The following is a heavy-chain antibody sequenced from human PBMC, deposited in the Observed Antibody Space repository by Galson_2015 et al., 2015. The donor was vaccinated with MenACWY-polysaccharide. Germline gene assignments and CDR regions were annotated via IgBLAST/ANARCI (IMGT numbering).Heavy chain of an antibody. Sequence: SLRLSCAASGFTFSNAWMSWVRQAPGKGLEWVGRIKSKTDGGTTDYAAPVKGRFTISRDDSKNTLYLQMNSLKTEDTAVYYCTTDRPIVTGEDWFDPWGQGTLVTVSS. J-gene: IGHJ5*02. D-gene: IGHD3-10*01. V-gene: IGHV3-15*01. CDR3: TTDRPIVTGEDWFDP. CDR1: GFTFSNAW. CDR2: IKSKTDGGTT.